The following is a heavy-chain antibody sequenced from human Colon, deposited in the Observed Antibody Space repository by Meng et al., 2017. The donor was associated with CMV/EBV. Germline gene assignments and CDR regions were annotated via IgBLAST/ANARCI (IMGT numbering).Heavy chain of an antibody. J-gene: IGHJ4*02. CDR2: IDSSNGGT. CDR3: ARDDRSYGVDY. V-gene: IGHV1-2*06. CDR1: GYTFTSYY. Sequence: CKTSGYTFTSYYLHWLRQAPGQGLEWMGRIDSSNGGTNYAQKFQDRVTMTRDTSISTTYMEVSRLTSDDTAVYYCARDDRSYGVDYWGQGTLVTVSS. D-gene: IGHD3-10*01.